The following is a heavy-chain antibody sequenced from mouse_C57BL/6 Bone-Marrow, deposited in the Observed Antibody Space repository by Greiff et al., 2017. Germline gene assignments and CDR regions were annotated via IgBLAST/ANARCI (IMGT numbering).Heavy chain of an antibody. Sequence: VQLVESGPGLVQPSQSLSITCTVSGFSLTSYGVHWVRQSPGKGLEWLGVIWSGGSTDYNAAFISRLSISKDNSKSQVFFKMNSLQADDTAIYYCARKGDYSNYYYAMDYWGQGTSVTVSS. D-gene: IGHD2-5*01. J-gene: IGHJ4*01. CDR2: IWSGGST. V-gene: IGHV2-2*01. CDR1: GFSLTSYG. CDR3: ARKGDYSNYYYAMDY.